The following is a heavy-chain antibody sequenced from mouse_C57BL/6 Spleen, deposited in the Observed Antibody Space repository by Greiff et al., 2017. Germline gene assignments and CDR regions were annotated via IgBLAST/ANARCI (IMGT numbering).Heavy chain of an antibody. CDR2: IRSKSNNYAT. J-gene: IGHJ2*01. Sequence: EVLLVESGGGLVQPKGSLKLSCAASGFSFNTYAMNWVRQAPGKGLEWVARIRSKSNNYATYYADSVKDRFTISRDDSESMLYLQMNNLKTEDTAMYYCGGHGGAYFDCWGQGTTLTVSS. V-gene: IGHV10-1*01. CDR3: GGHGGAYFDC. CDR1: GFSFNTYA.